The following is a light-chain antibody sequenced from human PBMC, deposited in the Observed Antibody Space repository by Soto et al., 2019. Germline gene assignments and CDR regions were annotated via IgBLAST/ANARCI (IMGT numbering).Light chain of an antibody. V-gene: IGKV1-5*01. CDR3: QQYYSFPRT. J-gene: IGKJ1*01. Sequence: DIQMTRSPSTLAGSVGDRVTITCRASQTISSWLAWYQQKPGKAPELLIYAASTLQSGVPSRFSGSGSGTAFTLTISCLQSEDFATYYCQQYYSFPRTFGQGTKVDI. CDR1: QTISSW. CDR2: AAS.